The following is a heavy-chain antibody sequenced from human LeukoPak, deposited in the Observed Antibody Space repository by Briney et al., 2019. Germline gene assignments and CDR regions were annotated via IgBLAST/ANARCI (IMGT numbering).Heavy chain of an antibody. Sequence: GRSLRLSCAASGFTFSSYGMHWVRQAPGKGLEWVAFIRYVGSNKYYADSVKGRFTISRDNSKNTLYLQMNSLRGGDTAVYYCAKSGSGWSVSGYFDYCGQGTLVTVSS. D-gene: IGHD6-19*01. CDR1: GFTFSSYG. J-gene: IGHJ4*02. V-gene: IGHV3-30*02. CDR2: IRYVGSNK. CDR3: AKSGSGWSVSGYFDY.